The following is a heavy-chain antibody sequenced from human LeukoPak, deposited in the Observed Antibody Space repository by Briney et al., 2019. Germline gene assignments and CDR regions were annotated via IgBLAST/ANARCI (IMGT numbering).Heavy chain of an antibody. CDR3: ARCTATSSTSCYAVDY. CDR1: GFTFSDYY. J-gene: IGHJ4*02. D-gene: IGHD2-2*01. Sequence: GGSLRLSCAASGFTFSDYYMSWIRQAPGKGLEWVSYISSSGSTIYYADSVKGRFTISRDNAKNSLYLQMNSLRAEDTAVYYCARCTATSSTSCYAVDYWGQGTLVTVSS. V-gene: IGHV3-11*04. CDR2: ISSSGSTI.